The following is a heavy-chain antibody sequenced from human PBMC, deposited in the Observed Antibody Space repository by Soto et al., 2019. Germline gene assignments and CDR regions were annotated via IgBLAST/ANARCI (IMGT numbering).Heavy chain of an antibody. CDR1: GFIFSHFY. V-gene: IGHV3-11*06. J-gene: IGHJ5*02. CDR3: ATHFSTTWSLLP. D-gene: IGHD2-2*01. CDR2: ISGESTFI. Sequence: QVQLVESGGGLVKPGGSLRLSCAGSGFIFSHFYMSWIRQAPGKGLEWVSYISGESTFINYADSVRGRFTISRDNSKNSLYLEMHNLSAEDTAVYYCATHFSTTWSLLPWGQGTLVTVSS.